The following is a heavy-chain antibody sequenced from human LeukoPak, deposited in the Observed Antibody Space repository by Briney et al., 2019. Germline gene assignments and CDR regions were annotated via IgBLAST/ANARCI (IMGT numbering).Heavy chain of an antibody. V-gene: IGHV3-7*03. CDR2: INQDGSQK. Sequence: GGSLRLSCAASGFTFSNFWMSWVRQAPGKGLEWVANINQDGSQKFYVDSVKGRFAVSRDNAKNSLFLQMNGLRAEDTAIYYCARLDYRYVSKWGQGTLVTVSS. D-gene: IGHD3-16*02. CDR3: ARLDYRYVSK. CDR1: GFTFSNFW. J-gene: IGHJ4*02.